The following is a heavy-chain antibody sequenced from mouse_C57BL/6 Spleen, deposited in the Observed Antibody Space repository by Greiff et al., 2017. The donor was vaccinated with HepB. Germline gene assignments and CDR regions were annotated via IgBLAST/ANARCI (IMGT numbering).Heavy chain of an antibody. V-gene: IGHV1-69*01. CDR3: ARYSNYAMDY. CDR1: GYTFTSYW. Sequence: VQLQQSGAELVMPGASVKLSCKASGYTFTSYWMHWVKQRPGQGLEWIGEIDPSDSYTNYNQKFKGKSTLTVDKSSSTAYMQLSSLTSEDSAVYYCARYSNYAMDYWGQRTSVTVSS. J-gene: IGHJ4*01. D-gene: IGHD2-5*01. CDR2: IDPSDSYT.